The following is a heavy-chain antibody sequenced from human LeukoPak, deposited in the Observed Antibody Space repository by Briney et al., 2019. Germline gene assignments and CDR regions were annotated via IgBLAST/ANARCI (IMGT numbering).Heavy chain of an antibody. CDR1: GFTFSSFG. D-gene: IGHD2-15*01. CDR3: ARERYSGGSCQGYFDL. J-gene: IGHJ2*01. V-gene: IGHV3-30*03. Sequence: GGSLRLSCAASGFTFSSFGMHCVRQAPGKGLEWVAVVSFDGTTKYYADSVKGRFTISRDNSKNTLYLQMNSLRAEDTAVYYCARERYSGGSCQGYFDLWGRGTLVTVSS. CDR2: VSFDGTTK.